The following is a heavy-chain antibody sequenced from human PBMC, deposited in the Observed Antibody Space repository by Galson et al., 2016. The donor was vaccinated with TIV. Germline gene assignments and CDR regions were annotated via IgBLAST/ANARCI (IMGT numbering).Heavy chain of an antibody. J-gene: IGHJ6*02. CDR2: TCYTSKWNT. V-gene: IGHV6-1*01. CDR3: SRGNWNYGMGGAMDV. D-gene: IGHD1-7*01. CDR1: GDSVSGHTAA. Sequence: CAISGDSVSGHTAAWNWVRQSPSRGLEWLGRTCYTSKWNTDYAVSVKGRIIIRPDTSMNQVSLQLSSVIPDDTAVYYCSRGNWNYGMGGAMDVWGRGTTVTVSS.